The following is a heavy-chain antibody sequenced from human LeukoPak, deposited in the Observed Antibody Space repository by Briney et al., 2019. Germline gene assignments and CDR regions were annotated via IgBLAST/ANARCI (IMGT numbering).Heavy chain of an antibody. CDR3: ARGLPQYPGEIIAIDY. D-gene: IGHD7-27*01. CDR2: TYYRSKWYN. CDR1: GDSVSSNSAA. V-gene: IGHV6-1*01. J-gene: IGHJ4*02. Sequence: SQTLSLTCAISGDSVSSNSAAWNWIRQSPSRGLEWLGRTYYRSKWYNDYAVSVKSRITINPDTSKNQFSLQLNSVTPEDTAAYYCARGLPQYPGEIIAIDYWGQGTLVTVSS.